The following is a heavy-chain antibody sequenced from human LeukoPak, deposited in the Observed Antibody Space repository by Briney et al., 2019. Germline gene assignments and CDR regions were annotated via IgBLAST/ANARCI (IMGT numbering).Heavy chain of an antibody. CDR3: ARDTIPVGATPRPVDY. CDR2: IIPILGIA. CDR1: GGTFNSYT. Sequence: SSVTVSCKASGGTFNSYTISWVRQAPGQGLEWMGRIIPILGIANYAQKFQGRVTITADKSTSTAYMELSSLRSADTDVYYCARDTIPVGATPRPVDYWGQGTLVTVSS. J-gene: IGHJ4*02. V-gene: IGHV1-69*04. D-gene: IGHD1-26*01.